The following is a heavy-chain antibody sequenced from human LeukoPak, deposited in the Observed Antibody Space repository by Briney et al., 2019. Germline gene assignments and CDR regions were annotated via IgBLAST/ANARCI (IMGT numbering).Heavy chain of an antibody. V-gene: IGHV4-61*08. Sequence: SETLSLTCTVSGGSISSGGYYWSWIRQHPGKGLEWIGYIYYSGSTNYNPSLKSRVTISVDTSKNQFSLKLSSVTAADTAVYYCARGGNQLTLYSVTIFGNWFDPWGQGTLVTVSS. CDR3: ARGGNQLTLYSVTIFGNWFDP. J-gene: IGHJ5*02. CDR1: GGSISSGGYY. D-gene: IGHD3-3*01. CDR2: IYYSGST.